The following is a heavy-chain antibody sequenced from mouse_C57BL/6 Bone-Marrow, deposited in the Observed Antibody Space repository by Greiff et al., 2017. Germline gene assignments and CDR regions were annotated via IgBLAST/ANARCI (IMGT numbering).Heavy chain of an antibody. CDR2: INPNYGTT. V-gene: IGHV1-39*01. J-gene: IGHJ2*01. D-gene: IGHD3-2*02. CDR1: GYSFTDYN. Sequence: VQLQQSGPELVKPGASVKISCKASGYSFTDYNMNWVKQSNGKSLEWIGVINPNYGTTSYNQKFKGKATLTVDQSSSTAYMQLNSLTSEDSAVYYGARAWTAQAADYFDYWGQGTTLTVSS. CDR3: ARAWTAQAADYFDY.